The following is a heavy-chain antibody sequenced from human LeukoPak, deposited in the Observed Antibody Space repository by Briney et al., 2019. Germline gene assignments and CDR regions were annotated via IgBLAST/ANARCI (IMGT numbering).Heavy chain of an antibody. V-gene: IGHV4-4*02. CDR2: IYHSGST. CDR1: GGSLSSSNW. Sequence: SETLSLTCTVSGGSLSSSNWWSWVRQPPGKGLEWIGEIYHSGSTNYNPSLKSRVTISVDKSKNQFSLKLSSVTAADTAVYYCARARTGDENDYWGQGTLVTVSS. CDR3: ARARTGDENDY. J-gene: IGHJ4*02. D-gene: IGHD7-27*01.